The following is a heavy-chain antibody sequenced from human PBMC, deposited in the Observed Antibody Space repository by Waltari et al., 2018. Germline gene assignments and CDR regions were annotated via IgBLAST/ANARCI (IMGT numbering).Heavy chain of an antibody. V-gene: IGHV3-23*01. CDR2: ISGSGAST. CDR3: AKMSSSYYYFDY. CDR1: GFSCNRYA. D-gene: IGHD6-13*01. Sequence: EVQLLDSGGGLGQRGGSLILSCAAAGFSCNRYAMSWVRQAPGKGLEWVSTISGSGASTFYADSVKGRFAISRDNSKNTLYLQLSSLRAEDTAVYYCAKMSSSYYYFDYWGQGTLVTVSS. J-gene: IGHJ4*02.